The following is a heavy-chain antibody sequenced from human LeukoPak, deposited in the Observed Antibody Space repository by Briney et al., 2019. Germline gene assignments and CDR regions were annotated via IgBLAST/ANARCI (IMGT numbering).Heavy chain of an antibody. J-gene: IGHJ4*02. V-gene: IGHV3-64*01. CDR1: GFTFSSYA. CDR2: ISSNGGST. Sequence: PGGSLRLSCAASGFTFSSYAMHWVRQAPGKGLEYVSAISSNGGSTYYANSAKGRFTISRDNSKNTLYLQMGSLRAEDMAVYYCARATGYSRPVDYWGQGTLVTVSS. D-gene: IGHD6-13*01. CDR3: ARATGYSRPVDY.